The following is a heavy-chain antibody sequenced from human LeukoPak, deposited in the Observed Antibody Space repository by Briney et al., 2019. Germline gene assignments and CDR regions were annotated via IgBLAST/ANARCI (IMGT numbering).Heavy chain of an antibody. CDR1: GGSFSGYY. D-gene: IGHD2-2*01. CDR3: ARGIGSKLGYCSSTSCYVWFDP. J-gene: IGHJ5*02. CDR2: INHSGST. V-gene: IGHV4-34*01. Sequence: SETLSLTXAVYGGSFSGYYWSWIRQPPGKGLEWIGEINHSGSTNYNPSLKSRVTISVDTSKNQFSLKLSSVTAADTAVYYCARGIGSKLGYCSSTSCYVWFDPWGQGTLVTVSS.